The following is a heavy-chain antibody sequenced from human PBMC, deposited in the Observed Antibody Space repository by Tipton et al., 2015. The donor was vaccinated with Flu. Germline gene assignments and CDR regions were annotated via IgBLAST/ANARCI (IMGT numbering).Heavy chain of an antibody. CDR1: GGSFSGYY. CDR2: INHSGST. Sequence: TLSLTCAVYGGSFSGYYWSWIRQPPGKGLEWIGEINHSGSTNYNPSLKSRVTISVDTSKNQFSLKLSSVTAADTAVYYCARGRRPKGVIAGRHHDYWGQGTLVTVSS. CDR3: ARGRRPKGVIAGRHHDY. D-gene: IGHD2/OR15-2a*01. V-gene: IGHV4-34*01. J-gene: IGHJ4*02.